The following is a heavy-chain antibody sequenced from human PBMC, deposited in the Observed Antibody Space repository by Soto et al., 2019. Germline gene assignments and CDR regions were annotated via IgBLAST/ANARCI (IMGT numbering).Heavy chain of an antibody. D-gene: IGHD6-19*01. J-gene: IGHJ4*02. V-gene: IGHV3-73*01. Sequence: EVQLVESGGGLVQPGGSLKLSCAASGFTFSGSAMHWVRQASGKGLEWVGRIRSKANSYATAYAASVKGRFTISSDDSKNPAYLQMNSRKTEDTAVYYCTRHVAARVYWGPGTLVTVSS. CDR1: GFTFSGSA. CDR2: IRSKANSYAT. CDR3: TRHVAARVY.